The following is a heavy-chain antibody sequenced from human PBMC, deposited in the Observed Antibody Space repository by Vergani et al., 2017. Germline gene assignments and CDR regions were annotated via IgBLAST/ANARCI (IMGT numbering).Heavy chain of an antibody. Sequence: VQLQESGPGLVKPSQTLSLTCTVSGGSISSGDYYWSWIRHPPGKGLEWIGYIYYSGSTYYNPSLKSRVTISVDTSKNQCSLQLSSVTAADTAVYYCARGRFGELFYFQHWGQGTLVTVSS. CDR2: IYYSGST. CDR3: ARGRFGELFYFQH. V-gene: IGHV4-30-4*01. CDR1: GGSISSGDYY. J-gene: IGHJ1*01. D-gene: IGHD3-10*01.